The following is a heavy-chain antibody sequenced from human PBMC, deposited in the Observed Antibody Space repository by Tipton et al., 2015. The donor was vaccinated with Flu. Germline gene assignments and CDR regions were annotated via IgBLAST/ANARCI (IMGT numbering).Heavy chain of an antibody. V-gene: IGHV4-4*02. Sequence: GLVKPSGTLSLTCAVSGDSSSSRNWWTWVRQPPGKGLEWIGEIYYSGSTNYNPSLRSRVTISEDKSKNQVSLRLTSVTAADTAVYYCARYGDYSAFDVWGQGTMVTVSS. CDR1: GDSSSSRNW. J-gene: IGHJ3*01. CDR2: IYYSGST. CDR3: ARYGDYSAFDV. D-gene: IGHD4-17*01.